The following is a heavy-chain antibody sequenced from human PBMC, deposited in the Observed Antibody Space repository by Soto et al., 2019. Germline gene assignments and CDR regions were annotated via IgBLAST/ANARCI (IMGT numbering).Heavy chain of an antibody. CDR3: AREEQTGANYYLDY. CDR1: GYTFTGYY. CDR2: ISPHSRAP. V-gene: IGHV1-2*02. D-gene: IGHD7-27*01. J-gene: IGHJ4*02. Sequence: QVRLVQSGAEVKKPGASVKVSCKASGYTFTGYYIHWVRQAPGQGLEWMGSISPHSRAPNYAQRFQGRVTMTRDTSMSTVYMEMSGLTSDDTAVYYCAREEQTGANYYLDYWGQGTLVIVSS.